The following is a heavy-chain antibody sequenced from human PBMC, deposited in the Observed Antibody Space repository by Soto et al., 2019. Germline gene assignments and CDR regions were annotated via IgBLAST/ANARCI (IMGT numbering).Heavy chain of an antibody. CDR1: GVTFSSYS. V-gene: IGHV3-21*01. D-gene: IGHD6-13*01. Sequence: EVQLVESGGGLVKPGGSLRLSCAASGVTFSSYSMNWVRQAPGKGLEWVSSISSSSSYIYYADSVKGRFTISRDNAKDSLYLQMHSLRAENTAVYYCARDPSSSWPHEDFDYWGQGTLVTVSS. J-gene: IGHJ4*02. CDR2: ISSSSSYI. CDR3: ARDPSSSWPHEDFDY.